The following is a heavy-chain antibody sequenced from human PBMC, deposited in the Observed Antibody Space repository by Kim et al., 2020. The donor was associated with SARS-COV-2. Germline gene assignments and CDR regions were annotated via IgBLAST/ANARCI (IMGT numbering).Heavy chain of an antibody. J-gene: IGHJ4*02. Sequence: YYNPYLNSRVTISVDTSKNQFSLKLSSVTAADTAVYYCARIRGTGSAFDYWGQGTLVTVSS. D-gene: IGHD1-1*01. V-gene: IGHV4-31*02. CDR3: ARIRGTGSAFDY.